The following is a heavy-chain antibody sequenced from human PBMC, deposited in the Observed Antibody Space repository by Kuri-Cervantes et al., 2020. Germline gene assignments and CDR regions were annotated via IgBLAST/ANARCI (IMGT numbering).Heavy chain of an antibody. CDR3: ARRGSGWSLVY. V-gene: IGHV4-59*12. CDR2: IHYSGST. Sequence: SETLSPTCAVYGGSFSGYYWSWPRQLPGKGLEWIGYIHYSGSTNYNPSLKSRVTISVDTSKNQFSLKLSTVTAADTAVYYCARRGSGWSLVYWGQGTLVTVSS. J-gene: IGHJ4*02. D-gene: IGHD6-19*01. CDR1: GGSFSGYY.